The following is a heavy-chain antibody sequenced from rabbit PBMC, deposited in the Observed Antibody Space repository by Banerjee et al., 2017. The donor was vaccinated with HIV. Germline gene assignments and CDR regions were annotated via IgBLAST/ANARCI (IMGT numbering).Heavy chain of an antibody. CDR1: GFSFSSGYY. D-gene: IGHD8-1*01. J-gene: IGHJ4*01. CDR2: IYPDYGST. V-gene: IGHV1S45*01. Sequence: QEQLEESGGDLVKPEGSLTLTCTASGFSFSSGYYMSWVRQAPGKGLEWIAYIYPDYGSTDYASWVNGRFTISKTSSTTLTLRMTSLTAADTATYFCARDLGGSSDLRGPGTLVTVS. CDR3: ARDLGGSSDL.